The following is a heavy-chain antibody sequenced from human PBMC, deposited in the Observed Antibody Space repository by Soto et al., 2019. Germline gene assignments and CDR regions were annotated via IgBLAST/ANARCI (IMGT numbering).Heavy chain of an antibody. J-gene: IGHJ4*02. Sequence: ASVKVSCKASGYTFTSYGISWVRQAPGQGLEWMGWISAYNGNTNYAQKLQGRVTMTTDPSTSTAYMELRSLRSDDTAVYYCASPASRSWQFDYWGRRPLVTVSS. V-gene: IGHV1-18*04. CDR1: GYTFTSYG. D-gene: IGHD6-13*01. CDR3: ASPASRSWQFDY. CDR2: ISAYNGNT.